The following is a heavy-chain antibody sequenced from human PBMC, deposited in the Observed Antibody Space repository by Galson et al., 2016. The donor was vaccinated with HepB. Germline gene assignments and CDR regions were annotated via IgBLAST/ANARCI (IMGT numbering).Heavy chain of an antibody. Sequence: SLRLSCAASGFRFSDYGMHWVRQAPGRGLEWVALVWFDGSKKFYAVSVKGRFTISRDNAKNTLFLQMNSLRVEDSAVYYCARAPETGYDFWSGYADFWGQGNLVTVSS. CDR2: VWFDGSKK. D-gene: IGHD3-3*01. CDR1: GFRFSDYG. CDR3: ARAPETGYDFWSGYADF. J-gene: IGHJ4*02. V-gene: IGHV3-33*01.